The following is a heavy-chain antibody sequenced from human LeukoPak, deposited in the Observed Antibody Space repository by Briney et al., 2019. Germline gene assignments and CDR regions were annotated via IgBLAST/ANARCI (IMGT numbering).Heavy chain of an antibody. CDR2: IFYSGST. CDR1: GGSISTSNYY. D-gene: IGHD4-11*01. V-gene: IGHV4-39*07. J-gene: IGHJ4*02. Sequence: SETLSLTCTVSGGSISTSNYYWGWIRQPPGKGLEWIGNIFYSGSTYYNPSLKSRVTISVDTSKKQFSLQLSSVTAADTAVYYCARGPLPVIQWDYWGQGTLVTVSS. CDR3: ARGPLPVIQWDY.